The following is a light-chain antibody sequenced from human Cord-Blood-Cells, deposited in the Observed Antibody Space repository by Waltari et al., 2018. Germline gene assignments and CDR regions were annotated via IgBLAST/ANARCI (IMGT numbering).Light chain of an antibody. V-gene: IGLV2-14*01. CDR2: EVS. CDR1: SSHVGGYNF. CDR3: SSYTSSSTLVV. J-gene: IGLJ2*01. Sequence: QSALTQPASVSGSPVQSITISSTGTSSHVGGYNFVSCYQQHPGKAPKLMIYEVSNRPSGVSNRFSGSKSGNTASLTISGLQAEDEADYYCSSYTSSSTLVVFGGGTKLTVL.